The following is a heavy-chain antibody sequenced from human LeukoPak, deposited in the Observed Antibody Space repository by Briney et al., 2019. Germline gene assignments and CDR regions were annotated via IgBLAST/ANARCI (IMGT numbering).Heavy chain of an antibody. CDR3: ASSGYSSSWYRTYYYYYMDV. CDR2: ISSFSSTI. V-gene: IGHV3-48*03. Sequence: PGGSLRLSCAASGFTFSSYEMNWVRQAPGKGLEWVSYISSFSSTIYYADSVMGRFTISRDNAKNSLYLQMNSLRAEDTAVYYCASSGYSSSWYRTYYYYYMDVWGKGTTVTVSS. D-gene: IGHD6-13*01. J-gene: IGHJ6*03. CDR1: GFTFSSYE.